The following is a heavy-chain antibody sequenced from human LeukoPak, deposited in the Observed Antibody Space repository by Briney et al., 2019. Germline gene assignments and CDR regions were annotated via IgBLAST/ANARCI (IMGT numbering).Heavy chain of an antibody. V-gene: IGHV4-4*08. J-gene: IGHJ6*01. CDR1: GGPMCSSW. Sequence: SETRLVSCTGSGGPMCSSWCDCIRRPPGKGFEWIGYNSNSGSTDYNPSLKSRVTISVDTSKNQFSLKLSSVTAADTAVYYCASRITIFGVVITPLGPDMDLGGQGSTVSVSS. D-gene: IGHD3-3*01. CDR2: NSNSGST. CDR3: ASRITIFGVVITPLGPDMDL.